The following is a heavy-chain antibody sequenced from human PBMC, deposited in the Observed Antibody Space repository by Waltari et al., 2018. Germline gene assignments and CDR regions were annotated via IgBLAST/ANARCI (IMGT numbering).Heavy chain of an antibody. Sequence: QVQLVQSGAEVKKPGASVKVSCKVSGYTLTELSMHWVRQAPGNGLEWMGGFDPEDGETIYAQKFQGRVTMTEDTSTDTAYMELSSLRSEDTAVYYCATSPPLGIAAAGTKWFDPWGQGTLVTVSS. CDR3: ATSPPLGIAAAGTKWFDP. V-gene: IGHV1-24*01. D-gene: IGHD6-13*01. CDR2: FDPEDGET. CDR1: GYTLTELS. J-gene: IGHJ5*02.